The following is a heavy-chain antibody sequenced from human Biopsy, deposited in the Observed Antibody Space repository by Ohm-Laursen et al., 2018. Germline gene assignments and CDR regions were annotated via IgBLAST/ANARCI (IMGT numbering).Heavy chain of an antibody. V-gene: IGHV1-46*01. D-gene: IGHD3-10*01. CDR2: TNPSGGST. CDR3: ARDRIGGRGDPPDH. CDR1: GYTFITYY. J-gene: IGHJ4*02. Sequence: ASVKVSCKAFGYTFITYYVNWVRQAPGQGLEWMGKTNPSGGSTSYAQKFQGRVTMTRDTSTTTVYMELSSLRSEDTAVYYCARDRIGGRGDPPDHWGQGTLVTVSS.